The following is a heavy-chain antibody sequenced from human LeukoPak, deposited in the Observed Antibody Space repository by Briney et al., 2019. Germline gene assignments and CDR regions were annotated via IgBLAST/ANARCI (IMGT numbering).Heavy chain of an antibody. Sequence: GGSLRLSCEASGFTFGTTWMHWVRQAPGKGLVWVSHINSDGSSTTYADSVKGRFTISRDNAKNTMYLQMNSLRAEDTAVYYCARDRGYTQDYWGQRTLLTVSS. D-gene: IGHD5-12*01. CDR2: INSDGSST. V-gene: IGHV3-74*01. J-gene: IGHJ4*02. CDR1: GFTFGTTW. CDR3: ARDRGYTQDY.